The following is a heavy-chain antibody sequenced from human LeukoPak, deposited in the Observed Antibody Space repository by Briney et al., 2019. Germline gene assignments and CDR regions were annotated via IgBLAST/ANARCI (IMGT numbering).Heavy chain of an antibody. V-gene: IGHV3-48*03. Sequence: GGSPRLSCAASGFTFSTYAMYWVRQAPGKGLEWVSYISSSGSTIYYADSVKGRFTISRDNAKNSLYLQMNSLRAEDTAVYYCAELGITMIGGVWGKGTTVTISS. CDR3: AELGITMIGGV. CDR1: GFTFSTYA. CDR2: ISSSGSTI. J-gene: IGHJ6*04. D-gene: IGHD3-10*02.